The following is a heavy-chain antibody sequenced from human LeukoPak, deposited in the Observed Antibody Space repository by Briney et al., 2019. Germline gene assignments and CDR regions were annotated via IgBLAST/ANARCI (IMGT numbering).Heavy chain of an antibody. CDR1: GYTFSGYG. V-gene: IGHV1-18*04. J-gene: IGHJ5*02. Sequence: ASVKVSCKASGYTFSGYGITWVRQAPGQGLEWMGWICPYNGNTNYAQKVQDRVTMTTDTSTSTAYMELRSLRSDDTAVYYCARGRDRLAATGNWFDPWGQGTQVTVSS. CDR2: ICPYNGNT. CDR3: ARGRDRLAATGNWFDP. D-gene: IGHD6-13*01.